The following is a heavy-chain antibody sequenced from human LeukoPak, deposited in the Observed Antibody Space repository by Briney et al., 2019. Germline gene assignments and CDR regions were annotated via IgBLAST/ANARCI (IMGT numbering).Heavy chain of an antibody. V-gene: IGHV1-69*13. Sequence: SVKVSCKASGYTFTTYGISWVRQAPGQGLEWMGGIIPIFGTANYAQKFQGRVTITADESTSTAYMELSSRRSEDTAVYYCARGGIAVAVHEGGRWFDPWGQGTLVTVSS. CDR2: IIPIFGTA. CDR1: GYTFTTYG. J-gene: IGHJ5*02. CDR3: ARGGIAVAVHEGGRWFDP. D-gene: IGHD6-19*01.